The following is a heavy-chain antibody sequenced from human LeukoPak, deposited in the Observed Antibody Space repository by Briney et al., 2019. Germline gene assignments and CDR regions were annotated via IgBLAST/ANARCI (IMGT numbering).Heavy chain of an antibody. CDR2: ISAYNGNT. Sequence: PSASVKVSCKASGYTLTSYGISWVRQAPGQGLEWIGWISAYNGNTNYAQKLQGRLTMTTDTSTSTAYMELRSLRSDDTAVYYCARGSGGHYYYMDVWGKGTTVTVSS. CDR1: GYTLTSYG. V-gene: IGHV1-18*01. J-gene: IGHJ6*03. CDR3: ARGSGGHYYYMDV.